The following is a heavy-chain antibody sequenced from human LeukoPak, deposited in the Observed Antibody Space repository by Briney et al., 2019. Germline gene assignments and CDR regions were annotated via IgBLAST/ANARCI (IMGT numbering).Heavy chain of an antibody. CDR1: GFTFSRYA. Sequence: GGSLILSCAASGFTFSRYAMHWVRQAPGKGLEWVAVISFDGSNKYYADSVKGRFTISGDNSKNTLDLQMNSLRAEDTAVYYCARDMAPSRYNYYFYGMDVWGQGTTVTVSS. CDR2: ISFDGSNK. CDR3: ARDMAPSRYNYYFYGMDV. V-gene: IGHV3-30-3*01. D-gene: IGHD3-9*01. J-gene: IGHJ6*02.